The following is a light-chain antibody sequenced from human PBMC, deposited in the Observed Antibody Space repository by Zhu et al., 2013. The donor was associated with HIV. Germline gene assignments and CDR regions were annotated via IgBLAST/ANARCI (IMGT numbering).Light chain of an antibody. CDR1: QIVGSNS. J-gene: IGKJ5*01. V-gene: IGKV3-20*01. CDR2: GAS. Sequence: EIVLAQSPGTLSLSPGESVTLSCRASQIVGSNSLAWYQQKPGQAPRLLIYGASSRATGIPDRFSGRGSGTDFTLTISRLEAEDSAVYYCQQYGLPPDTFGQGTRLDFK. CDR3: QQYGLPPDT.